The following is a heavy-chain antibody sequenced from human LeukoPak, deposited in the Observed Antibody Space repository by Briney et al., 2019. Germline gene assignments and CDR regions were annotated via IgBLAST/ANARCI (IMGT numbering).Heavy chain of an antibody. V-gene: IGHV3-30-3*01. CDR3: ARGAPYYDSSGYYPLMDV. J-gene: IGHJ6*02. CDR2: ISYDGSNK. CDR1: GFTFSSYA. Sequence: PGRSLRLSCAASGFTFSSYAMHWVRQAPGKGLEWVAVISYDGSNKYYADSVKGRFTISRDNSKNTLYLQMNSLRAEDTAVYYCARGAPYYDSSGYYPLMDVWGQRTTVTVSS. D-gene: IGHD3-22*01.